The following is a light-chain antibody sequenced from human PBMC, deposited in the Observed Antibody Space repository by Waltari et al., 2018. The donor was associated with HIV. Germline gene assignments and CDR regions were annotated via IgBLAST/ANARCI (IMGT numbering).Light chain of an antibody. J-gene: IGKJ1*01. CDR2: GAS. CDR3: QQYNNWPPWT. Sequence: EIVMTQSPATLSVSPGERATLSCRASQSVSSNLAWYQQKPGQAPRLLIYGASTRATGIPARLSGSGSGTEFTLTISSLQSEDFAVYYCQQYNNWPPWTFGQGTRWKSN. V-gene: IGKV3-15*01. CDR1: QSVSSN.